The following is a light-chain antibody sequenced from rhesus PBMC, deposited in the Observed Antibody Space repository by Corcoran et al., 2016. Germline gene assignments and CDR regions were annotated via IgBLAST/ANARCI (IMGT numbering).Light chain of an antibody. CDR3: SSYAGSNTYI. CDR2: EVS. CDR1: SSDIGGYNY. J-gene: IGLJ1*01. Sequence: QAALPQPRSVSGSPGQSVTLSCTGTSSDIGGYNYVSWYQQHPGTAPQLMIYEVSTRPSGVSDRFSGSKSGNTASLTTSGLQAEDEADYYCSSYAGSNTYIFGAGTRLTVL. V-gene: IGLV2-32*02.